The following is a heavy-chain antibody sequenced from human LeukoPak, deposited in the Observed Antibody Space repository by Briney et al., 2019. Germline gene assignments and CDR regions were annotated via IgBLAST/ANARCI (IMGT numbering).Heavy chain of an antibody. J-gene: IGHJ3*02. D-gene: IGHD4-17*01. Sequence: GGSLRLSCSASGSTFGDYAMNWFRQAPGKGLEWVGFIRSKAYGGTTEYAASVKGRFTISRDDSKSIAYLQMNSLKIEDTGLYYCTRDRPRYDYGDYRDTFDIWGQGTMVTVSS. CDR1: GSTFGDYA. CDR2: IRSKAYGGTT. CDR3: TRDRPRYDYGDYRDTFDI. V-gene: IGHV3-49*03.